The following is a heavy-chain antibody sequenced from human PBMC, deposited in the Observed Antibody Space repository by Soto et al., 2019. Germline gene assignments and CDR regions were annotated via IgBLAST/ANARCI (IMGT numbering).Heavy chain of an antibody. D-gene: IGHD3-22*01. CDR2: IIPIFGTA. V-gene: IGHV1-69*12. CDR1: GGTFSSYA. Sequence: QVQLVQSGAEVKKPGSSVKVSCKAYGGTFSSYAITWVRQAPGQGLEWMGGIIPIFGTANYAQKFQGRVTITADESTITAYMELSSLRSEDTAVYYCARDRGPSSGYYPYWFDPWGQGTLVTVSS. J-gene: IGHJ5*02. CDR3: ARDRGPSSGYYPYWFDP.